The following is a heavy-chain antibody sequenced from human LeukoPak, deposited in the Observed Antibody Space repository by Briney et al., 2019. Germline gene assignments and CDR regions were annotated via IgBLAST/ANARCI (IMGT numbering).Heavy chain of an antibody. V-gene: IGHV3-30-3*01. CDR3: ARDVSKLIAARPPDY. J-gene: IGHJ4*02. CDR1: GFTFSSYA. CDR2: ISYGGSNK. D-gene: IGHD6-6*01. Sequence: GRSLRLSCAASGFTFSSYAMHWVRQAPGKGLEWVAVISYGGSNKYYADSVKGRFTISRDNSKNTLYLQMDSLRAEDTAVYYCARDVSKLIAARPPDYWGQGTLVTVSS.